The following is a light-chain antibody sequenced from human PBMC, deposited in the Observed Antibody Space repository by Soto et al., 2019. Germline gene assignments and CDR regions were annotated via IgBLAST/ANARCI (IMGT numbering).Light chain of an antibody. CDR1: LSVSSGS. CDR2: GAS. Sequence: EIVLTQSPDTLSVSPGEGATLSCRASLSVSSGSLAWYQQKRGQAPRLLIHGASTRATGIPDRFRGSGSGTDFTLTISRLEPEDFGVYYCQQYNNWPWTFGQGTKVEIK. CDR3: QQYNNWPWT. V-gene: IGKV3-20*01. J-gene: IGKJ1*01.